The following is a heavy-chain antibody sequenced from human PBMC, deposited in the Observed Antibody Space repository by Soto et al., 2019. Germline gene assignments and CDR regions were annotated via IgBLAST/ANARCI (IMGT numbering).Heavy chain of an antibody. D-gene: IGHD5-12*01. CDR1: GGSISSGGYY. Sequence: SETLSLTCTVSGGSISSGGYYWSWIRQHPGKGLEWIGYIYYSGSTYYNPPLKSRVTISVDTSKNQFSLKLSSVTAADTAVYYCARVGDSGYDYQQDRNAFDIWGQGTMVTVSS. CDR3: ARVGDSGYDYQQDRNAFDI. V-gene: IGHV4-31*03. CDR2: IYYSGST. J-gene: IGHJ3*02.